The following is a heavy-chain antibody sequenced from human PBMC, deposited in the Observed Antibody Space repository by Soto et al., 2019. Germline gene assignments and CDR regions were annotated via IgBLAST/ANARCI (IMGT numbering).Heavy chain of an antibody. Sequence: GGSLRLSCAASGFTFSSYWMHWVRQAPGKGLVWVSRINSDGSSTSYADSVKGRFTISRDNAKNTLYLQMNSLRAEDTAVYYCARAPYLYDFWSGCLDYWGQGTLVTVSS. CDR2: INSDGSST. J-gene: IGHJ4*02. D-gene: IGHD3-3*01. CDR1: GFTFSSYW. V-gene: IGHV3-74*01. CDR3: ARAPYLYDFWSGCLDY.